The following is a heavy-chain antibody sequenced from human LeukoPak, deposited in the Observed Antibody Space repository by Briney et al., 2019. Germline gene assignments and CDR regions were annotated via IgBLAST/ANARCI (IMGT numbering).Heavy chain of an antibody. J-gene: IGHJ4*02. CDR2: ISAYNGNT. Sequence: ASVKVSCKASGYTFTSYGISWVRQAPGQGLEWMGWISAYNGNTNYAQKLQGRVTVTTDTSTSTAYMELRSLRSDDTAVYYCARARYGSGSYYIIDYWGQGTLVTVSS. V-gene: IGHV1-18*01. CDR3: ARARYGSGSYYIIDY. CDR1: GYTFTSYG. D-gene: IGHD3-10*01.